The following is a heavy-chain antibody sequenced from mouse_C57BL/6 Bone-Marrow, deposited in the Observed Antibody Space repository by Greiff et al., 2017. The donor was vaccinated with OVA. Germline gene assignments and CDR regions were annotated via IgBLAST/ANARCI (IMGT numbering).Heavy chain of an antibody. Sequence: EVKLVESGGGLVQPGGSLKLSCAASGFTFSDYYMYWVRQTPEKRLEWVAYISNGGGSTYYPHTVKGRFTITRDNAKNTLYLQMSRLKAEDTAMYYCARNLGFDYWGQGTTLTVSS. D-gene: IGHD4-1*01. CDR1: GFTFSDYY. CDR3: ARNLGFDY. V-gene: IGHV5-12*01. J-gene: IGHJ2*01. CDR2: ISNGGGST.